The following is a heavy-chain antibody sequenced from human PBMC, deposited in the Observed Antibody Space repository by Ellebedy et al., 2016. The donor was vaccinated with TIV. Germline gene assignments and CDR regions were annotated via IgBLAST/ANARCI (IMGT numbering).Heavy chain of an antibody. J-gene: IGHJ6*03. CDR2: ISYDGSTE. D-gene: IGHD5-12*01. CDR3: AKHPAVGSYYYMDV. Sequence: PGGSLRLSCAASGFTFSSYGMHWVRQAPGKGLEWVAVISYDGSTEYYADSMKGRFTISRDNSKNTLYLQMNSLRAEDTAVYYCAKHPAVGSYYYMDVWGKGTTVTVSS. CDR1: GFTFSSYG. V-gene: IGHV3-30*18.